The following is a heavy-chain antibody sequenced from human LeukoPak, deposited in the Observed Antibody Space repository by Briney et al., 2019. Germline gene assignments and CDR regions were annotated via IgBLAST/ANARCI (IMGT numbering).Heavy chain of an antibody. CDR3: ARAQLYYDILTGYSPNWFDP. Sequence: SETLSLTCTVSGYSISSGYYWGWIRQPPGKGLEWIGSFYHSASTHYNPSLKSRVTISVDKSKNQFSLKLSSVTAADTAVYYCARAQLYYDILTGYSPNWFDPWGQGTLVTVSS. CDR2: FYHSAST. D-gene: IGHD3-9*01. V-gene: IGHV4-38-2*02. CDR1: GYSISSGYY. J-gene: IGHJ5*02.